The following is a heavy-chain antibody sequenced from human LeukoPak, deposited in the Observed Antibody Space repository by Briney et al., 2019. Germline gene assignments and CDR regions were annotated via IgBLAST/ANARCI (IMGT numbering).Heavy chain of an antibody. V-gene: IGHV4-59*01. Sequence: SETLSLTCTVSTNSISSYYWSWIRQPPGKGLEWIGYIYYSGITSYNPSLKSRVTISIDTSKNQFSLKLSSVTAADTAVYYCARGVAAAGMRFDYWGQGNLVTVSS. J-gene: IGHJ4*02. CDR2: IYYSGIT. D-gene: IGHD6-13*01. CDR3: ARGVAAAGMRFDY. CDR1: TNSISSYY.